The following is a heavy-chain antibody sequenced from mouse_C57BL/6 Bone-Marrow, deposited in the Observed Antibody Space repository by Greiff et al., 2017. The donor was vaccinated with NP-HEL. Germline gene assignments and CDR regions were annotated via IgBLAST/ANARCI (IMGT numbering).Heavy chain of an antibody. V-gene: IGHV5-12*01. Sequence: EVKLVDSGGGLVQPGGSLKLSCAASGFTFSDYYMYWVRQTPEKRLEWVAYISNGGGSTYYPDTVKGRFTISRDNAKNTLYLQMSRLKSEDTAMYYCARRGLGFAYWGQGTLVTVSA. CDR2: ISNGGGST. J-gene: IGHJ3*01. D-gene: IGHD2-10*02. CDR3: ARRGLGFAY. CDR1: GFTFSDYY.